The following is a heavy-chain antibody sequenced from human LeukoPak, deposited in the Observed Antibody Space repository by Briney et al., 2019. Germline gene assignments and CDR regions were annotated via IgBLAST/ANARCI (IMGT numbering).Heavy chain of an antibody. CDR1: GYSFTSYW. CDR3: ASGALSLPFFDY. J-gene: IGHJ4*02. Sequence: GESLKIPCKASGYSFTSYWIGWLRQLPGKGLEGMGIIYPGDSDTRYSPSFQGQVTISADKSISTAYLQWSSLKASDTTMYYCASGALSLPFFDYWGQGTLVTVSS. D-gene: IGHD2/OR15-2a*01. CDR2: IYPGDSDT. V-gene: IGHV5-51*01.